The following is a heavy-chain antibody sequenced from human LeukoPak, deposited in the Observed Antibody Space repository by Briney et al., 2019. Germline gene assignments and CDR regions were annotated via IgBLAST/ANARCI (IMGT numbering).Heavy chain of an antibody. CDR2: IYYSGST. Sequence: SETLCLTCTVSGGSISSYYWSWIRQPPGKGLEWGGYIYYSGSTNYNPALKSRVTISVDTSKSQFSLKLSSVTAADTAVYYCARSLGLPYFDWLFHFDYWGQGTLVTVSS. CDR3: ARSLGLPYFDWLFHFDY. D-gene: IGHD3-9*01. CDR1: GGSISSYY. J-gene: IGHJ4*02. V-gene: IGHV4-59*08.